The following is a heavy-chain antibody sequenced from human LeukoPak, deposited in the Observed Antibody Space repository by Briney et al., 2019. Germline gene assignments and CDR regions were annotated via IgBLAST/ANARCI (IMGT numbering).Heavy chain of an antibody. CDR2: ISYDGSNK. J-gene: IGHJ4*02. CDR1: GFTFSSYA. V-gene: IGHV3-30-3*01. D-gene: IGHD1-26*01. Sequence: GGSLRLSCAASGFTFSSYAMHWVRQAPGKGLEWVAVISYDGSNKYYADSVKGRFTISRDNAKNTLYLQMNSLRAEDTAVYYCARDPIVGATPDYWGQGTLVTVSS. CDR3: ARDPIVGATPDY.